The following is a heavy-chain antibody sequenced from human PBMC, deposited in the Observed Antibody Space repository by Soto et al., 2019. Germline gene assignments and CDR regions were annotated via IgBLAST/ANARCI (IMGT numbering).Heavy chain of an antibody. Sequence: QVQLQESGPGLVKPSDTLSLTCAVSGYSISSSNWWGWIRQPPGKGLEWIGYISYSGTTDYNPSLKSRVTTSVDTSTNQFSLKLTSVTAVDTAVYYCARREIQGPIDYWGQGTLVTVSS. V-gene: IGHV4-28*01. J-gene: IGHJ4*02. CDR3: ARREIQGPIDY. CDR1: GYSISSSNW. CDR2: ISYSGTT. D-gene: IGHD1-26*01.